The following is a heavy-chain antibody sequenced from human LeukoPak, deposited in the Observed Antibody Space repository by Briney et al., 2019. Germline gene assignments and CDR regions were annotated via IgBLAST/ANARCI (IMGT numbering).Heavy chain of an antibody. D-gene: IGHD3-22*01. CDR2: ISFDGSNK. Sequence: GGSLRLSCAASGFTLSTYAMHWVRQAPGKGLEWVAVISFDGSNKYYADSVKGRFTISRDNSKNTLFLQMNTLTAEDTAIYYCARDSGNPRGYYYDSSGYFDYWGQGTLVTVSS. J-gene: IGHJ4*02. CDR3: ARDSGNPRGYYYDSSGYFDY. V-gene: IGHV3-30-3*01. CDR1: GFTLSTYA.